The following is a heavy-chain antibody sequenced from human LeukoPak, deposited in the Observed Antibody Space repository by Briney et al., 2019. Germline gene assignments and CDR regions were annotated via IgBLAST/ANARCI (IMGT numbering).Heavy chain of an antibody. CDR3: ARFSIGGRYDFDC. CDR1: GYTFTGYY. CDR2: INPNSGGT. J-gene: IGHJ4*02. Sequence: ASVKVSCKASGYTFTGYYMHWVRQAPGQGLEWMGWINPNSGGTNYAQKFQGRVTMTRDTSINTAYMELSGLRSDDTAVYYCARFSIGGRYDFDCWGQGTLVTVSS. D-gene: IGHD3-9*01. V-gene: IGHV1-2*02.